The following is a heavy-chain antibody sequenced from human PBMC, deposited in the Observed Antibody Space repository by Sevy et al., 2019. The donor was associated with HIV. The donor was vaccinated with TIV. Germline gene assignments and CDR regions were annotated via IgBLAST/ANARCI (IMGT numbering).Heavy chain of an antibody. CDR3: AGGGFLSRY. J-gene: IGHJ4*02. CDR1: GFTFSDSW. Sequence: GGSLRLSCAASGFTFSDSWMTWVRQGPGKGLEWVANINQAGSDKYYVDSVRGRFTISRDNAKNSLYLQMNSLRFEDTALYYCAGGGFLSRYWGQGSLVTVSS. CDR2: INQAGSDK. V-gene: IGHV3-7*01. D-gene: IGHD2-15*01.